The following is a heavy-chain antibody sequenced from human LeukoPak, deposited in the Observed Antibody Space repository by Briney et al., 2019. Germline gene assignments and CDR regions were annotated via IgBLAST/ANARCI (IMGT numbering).Heavy chain of an antibody. D-gene: IGHD1-1*01. CDR2: MYYRGST. V-gene: IGHV4-34*11. Sequence: SETLSLTCAVYGGSFSGYYWTWIRQPPGKGLEWIGSMYYRGSTYNNPSLKSRVTISVDTSKNQFSLKLSSVTAADTAVYYCARDAGHQLSRRNYYAMDVWGQGTTVTVSS. J-gene: IGHJ6*02. CDR1: GGSFSGYY. CDR3: ARDAGHQLSRRNYYAMDV.